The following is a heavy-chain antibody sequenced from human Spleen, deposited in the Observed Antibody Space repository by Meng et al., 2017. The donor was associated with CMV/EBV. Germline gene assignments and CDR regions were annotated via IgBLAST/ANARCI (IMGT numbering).Heavy chain of an antibody. Sequence: YGGSFSCYYWNWIRQPPGKGLEWIGEINHSGSTNYNASLKSRVTISVDTSKNQFSLKLSSVTAADTAVYYCARAPERHYYDTIWYFDLWGRGTLVTVSS. J-gene: IGHJ2*01. CDR2: INHSGST. CDR3: ARAPERHYYDTIWYFDL. D-gene: IGHD3-22*01. CDR1: GGSFSCYY. V-gene: IGHV4-34*01.